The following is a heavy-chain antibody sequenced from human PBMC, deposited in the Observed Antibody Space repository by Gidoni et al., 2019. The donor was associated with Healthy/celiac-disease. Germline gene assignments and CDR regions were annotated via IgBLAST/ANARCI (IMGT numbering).Heavy chain of an antibody. Sequence: QVQLQQWGAGLLKPSETLSLTCAVYGGSFSGYYWSWIRQPPGKGLEWIGEINHSGSTNYNPSLKSRVTISVDTSKNQFSLKLSSVTAADTAVYYCAVRGFPKAFDIWGQGTMVTVSS. CDR2: INHSGST. D-gene: IGHD3-10*01. CDR3: AVRGFPKAFDI. J-gene: IGHJ3*02. CDR1: GGSFSGYY. V-gene: IGHV4-34*01.